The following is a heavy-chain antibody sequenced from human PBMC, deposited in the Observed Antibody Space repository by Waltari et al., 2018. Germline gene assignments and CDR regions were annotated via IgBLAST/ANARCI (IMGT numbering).Heavy chain of an antibody. CDR1: GGSINNYY. J-gene: IGHJ3*02. CDR2: IYYTGST. D-gene: IGHD1-26*01. V-gene: IGHV4-59*01. CDR3: AKIGVAATYAFDI. Sequence: QVQLQESGPGLVKPSETLSLTCTVSGGSINNYYWSWVRQPPGKGLECIGYIYYTGSTDYNPSLKSRVTISVDTSKNQFSLKLSSVTAADTAVYYCAKIGVAATYAFDIWGLGTMVTVSS.